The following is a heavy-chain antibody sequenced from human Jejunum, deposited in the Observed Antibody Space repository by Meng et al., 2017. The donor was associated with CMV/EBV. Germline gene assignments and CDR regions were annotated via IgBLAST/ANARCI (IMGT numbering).Heavy chain of an antibody. D-gene: IGHD1-26*01. Sequence: VHRQAPGPDPRMPPVPLSPHGTVSDSLVNHYYWGWIRQSAVKGLEGIGRFYSSDTYNYHPSLDSRVTMSLDTSKNQFSLNLRSVTAADTATYYCARGPGASAREGFDYWGLGTLVTVSS. CDR1: DSLVNHYY. CDR2: FYSSDTY. V-gene: IGHV4-4*07. CDR3: ARGPGASAREGFDY. J-gene: IGHJ4*02.